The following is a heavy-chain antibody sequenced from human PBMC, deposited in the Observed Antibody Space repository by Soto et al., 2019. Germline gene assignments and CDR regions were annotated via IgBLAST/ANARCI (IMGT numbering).Heavy chain of an antibody. D-gene: IGHD1-7*01. V-gene: IGHV1-69*13. CDR1: GGTFSTFP. J-gene: IGHJ4*01. Sequence: SLNVSCKSSGGTFSTFPINWVRQAPGQGLEWMGAILPVSGTTNYAQKFQGRVTFSADESTTTAYMEVSSLRSEDTAVYYCARDRTGTTLGYFDYWG. CDR3: ARDRTGTTLGYFDY. CDR2: ILPVSGTT.